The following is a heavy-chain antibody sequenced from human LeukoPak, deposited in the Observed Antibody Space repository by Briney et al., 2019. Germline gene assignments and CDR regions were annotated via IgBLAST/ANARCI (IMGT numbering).Heavy chain of an antibody. J-gene: IGHJ5*02. CDR1: GYTFTGYY. V-gene: IGHV1-69*04. CDR3: ARVESYYGSGSPQGNWFDP. Sequence: ASVKVSCKASGYTFTGYYMHWVRQAPGQGLEWMGRIIPILGIANYAQKFQGRVTITADKSTSTAYMELSSLRSEDTAVYYCARVESYYGSGSPQGNWFDPWGQGTLVTVSS. D-gene: IGHD3-10*01. CDR2: IIPILGIA.